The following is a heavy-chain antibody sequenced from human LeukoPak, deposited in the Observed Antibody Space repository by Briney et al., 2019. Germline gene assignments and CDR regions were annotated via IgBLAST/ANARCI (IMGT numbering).Heavy chain of an antibody. D-gene: IGHD1-26*01. V-gene: IGHV3-23*01. CDR1: GFTFRSYV. CDR3: TKREVVGATKTYSDY. Sequence: GGSLRLSCAASGFTFRSYVMSWVRQAPGKGLEWVSSIAGSGGTTYYADSVKGRFTISRDNSKNTLYLQMNSLRAEDTAVYYCTKREVVGATKTYSDYWGQGTLVTVSS. CDR2: IAGSGGTT. J-gene: IGHJ4*02.